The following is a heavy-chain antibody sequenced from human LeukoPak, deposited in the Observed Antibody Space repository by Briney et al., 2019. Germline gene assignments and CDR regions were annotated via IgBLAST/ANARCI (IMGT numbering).Heavy chain of an antibody. CDR2: MNPNSGNK. Sequence: ASVKVSCKASGYTFTSYDINWVRQATGKGLEWMGWMNPNSGNKGYAQKFQGRVTMTRNTSISTAYMELSSLRSEDTAVYYCARGRTAHTYYDSSGDCDYWGEGTLVTVSS. D-gene: IGHD3-22*01. J-gene: IGHJ4*02. CDR1: GYTFTSYD. CDR3: ARGRTAHTYYDSSGDCDY. V-gene: IGHV1-8*01.